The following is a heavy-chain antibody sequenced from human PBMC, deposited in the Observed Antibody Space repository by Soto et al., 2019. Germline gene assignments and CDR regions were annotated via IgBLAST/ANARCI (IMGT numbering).Heavy chain of an antibody. J-gene: IGHJ6*02. CDR2: IYDTGISGYTPST. CDR1: GGSITSSY. CDR3: ARGEDAFFYYGLDV. V-gene: IGHV4-59*01. Sequence: LSLTCTVSGGSITSSYWSWIRRPPGKGLEWIAYIYDTGISGYTPSTSYNPSLKSRVTMSVDTSKSQFSLELTSVTAADTAVYYCARGEDAFFYYGLDVWGQGITVTVS.